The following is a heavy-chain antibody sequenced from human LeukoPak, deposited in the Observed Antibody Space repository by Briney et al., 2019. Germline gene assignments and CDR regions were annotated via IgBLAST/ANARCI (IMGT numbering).Heavy chain of an antibody. V-gene: IGHV4-59*01. CDR2: IYYSGST. D-gene: IGHD3/OR15-3a*01. J-gene: IGHJ4*02. CDR3: ARSHSVWTSFDY. CDR1: GGSISSYY. Sequence: SETLSLTCTVSGGSISSYYWSWIRQPPGRGLEWIGYIYYSGSTNYNPSLKSRVTISVDTSKNQFSLKLSSVTAADTAVYYCARSHSVWTSFDYWGQGTLVTVSS.